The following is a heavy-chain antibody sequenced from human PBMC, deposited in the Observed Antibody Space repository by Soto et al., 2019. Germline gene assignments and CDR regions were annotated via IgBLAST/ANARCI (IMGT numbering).Heavy chain of an antibody. D-gene: IGHD5-12*01. CDR1: GYTFTRYE. CDR3: ARDKDRLQLGGNYYYILDV. J-gene: IGHJ6*02. Sequence: ASVKASCKASGYTFTRYEMYWVRQAPGQGLEWMGIISPSDGSTTYAQKFQGRVTITADESTSTVYMELSGLRSDDTAVYYCARDKDRLQLGGNYYYILDVWGQGTTVTVSS. V-gene: IGHV1-46*01. CDR2: ISPSDGST.